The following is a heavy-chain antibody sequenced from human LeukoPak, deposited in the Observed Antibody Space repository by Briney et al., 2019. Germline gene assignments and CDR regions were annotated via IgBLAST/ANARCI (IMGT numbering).Heavy chain of an antibody. CDR1: GFTFSSYA. J-gene: IGHJ4*02. V-gene: IGHV3-23*01. Sequence: GGSLRLSCAASGFTFSSYAMSWVRQAPGKGLEWVSAISGSGGSTYYADSVKGRFTISRDNSKNTLYLQMSSLRAEDTAVYYCAKDGHIVVVVAATWGYFDYWGQGTLVTVSS. CDR2: ISGSGGST. CDR3: AKDGHIVVVVAATWGYFDY. D-gene: IGHD2-15*01.